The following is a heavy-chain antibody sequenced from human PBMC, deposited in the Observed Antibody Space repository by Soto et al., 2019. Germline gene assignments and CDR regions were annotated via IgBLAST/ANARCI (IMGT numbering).Heavy chain of an antibody. J-gene: IGHJ4*02. V-gene: IGHV3-21*01. Sequence: GGSLRLSCEVSGFNFNNYGINWVRQAPGKGLEWVSSVSKSDYTYYSDSVKGRFTISRDNAKNSVSLQMNTLRAEDTAVYYCARADSIIIPAVSDFWGQGTLVTVSS. CDR3: ARADSIIIPAVSDF. D-gene: IGHD2-2*01. CDR1: GFNFNNYG. CDR2: VSKSDYT.